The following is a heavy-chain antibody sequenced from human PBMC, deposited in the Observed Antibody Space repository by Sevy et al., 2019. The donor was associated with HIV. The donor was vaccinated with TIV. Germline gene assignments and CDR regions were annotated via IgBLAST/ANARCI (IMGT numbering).Heavy chain of an antibody. J-gene: IGHJ6*02. CDR1: GFTFSSYW. CDR3: ARDSRKYDFWSGYYYYYYYGMDV. CDR2: INSDGSST. V-gene: IGHV3-74*01. D-gene: IGHD3-3*01. Sequence: GGSLRLSCAASGFTFSSYWMHWVRQAPGKGLVWVSRINSDGSSTSYAHSVKGRFTISRDNAKNTLYLQMNSLRAEDTAVYYCARDSRKYDFWSGYYYYYYYGMDVWGQGTTVTVSS.